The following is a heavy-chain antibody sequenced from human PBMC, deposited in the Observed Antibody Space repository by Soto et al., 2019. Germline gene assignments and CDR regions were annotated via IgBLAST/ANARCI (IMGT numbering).Heavy chain of an antibody. J-gene: IGHJ3*01. V-gene: IGHV3-74*01. CDR3: ARPRRSWSPFDAFDV. CDR2: LNTDESTT. Sequence: EVQLVESGGSLVQPGESLTLSCAASGFMFSTYWMAWVRQAPGKGLVWVSRLNTDESTTNYADSVRGRFTISRDNAKNTVYLQMNSLRVEDTALYYCARPRRSWSPFDAFDVCGQGTMVTVSP. D-gene: IGHD2-8*02. CDR1: GFMFSTYW.